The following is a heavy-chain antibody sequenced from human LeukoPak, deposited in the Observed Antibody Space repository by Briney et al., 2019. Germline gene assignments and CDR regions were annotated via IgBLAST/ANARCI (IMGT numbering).Heavy chain of an antibody. CDR3: ARVGGPYASGSYSHWFDP. Sequence: ASVKVSCKASGYSFTGYYMHWVRQAPGQGLEWMGWINPNSGGTNYAQKFQGRVTMTRDTSISTAYMELSRLKSDDTAMYYCARVGGPYASGSYSHWFDPWGQGTLVTVSS. J-gene: IGHJ5*02. D-gene: IGHD3-10*01. V-gene: IGHV1-2*02. CDR2: INPNSGGT. CDR1: GYSFTGYY.